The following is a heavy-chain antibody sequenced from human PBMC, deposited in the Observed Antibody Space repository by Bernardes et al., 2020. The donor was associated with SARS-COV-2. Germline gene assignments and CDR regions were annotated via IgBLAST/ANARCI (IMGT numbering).Heavy chain of an antibody. CDR2: IWSDSSNR. J-gene: IGHJ4*02. V-gene: IGHV3-33*03. CDR1: GFNFGFHC. CDR3: AKCYDSSGYFPDY. D-gene: IGHD3-22*01. Sequence: GYLRRSRVASGFNFGFHCMHWVRPAPCKGLEWVANIWSDSSNRYYADSVKGRFTISRDNSKTTLYMQMNSLRAEDTAVYYCAKCYDSSGYFPDYWGQGTLVTVSS.